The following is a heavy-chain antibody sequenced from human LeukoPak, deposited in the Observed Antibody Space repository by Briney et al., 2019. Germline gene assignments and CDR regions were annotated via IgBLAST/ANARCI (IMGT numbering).Heavy chain of an antibody. CDR2: IKQDGSEK. CDR1: GYTFSSYW. J-gene: IGHJ4*02. D-gene: IGHD4-17*01. Sequence: GGSLRLSCAASGYTFSSYWMSWVRQAPGKGLEWVANIKQDGSEKYYVDSVKGRFTISRDNAKTSLYLQMNSLRAEDTAVYYCAKTTVRPHKYYFDYWGQGTLVTVSS. CDR3: AKTTVRPHKYYFDY. V-gene: IGHV3-7*01.